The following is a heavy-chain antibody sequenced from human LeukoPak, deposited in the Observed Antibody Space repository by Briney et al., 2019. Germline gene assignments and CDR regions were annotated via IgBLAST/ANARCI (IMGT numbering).Heavy chain of an antibody. V-gene: IGHV1-46*01. J-gene: IGHJ6*03. CDR3: AREGIAVAGIGGMDV. Sequence: ASVKVSCKASGYTFTSYYMHWVRQAPGQGLEWMGIINPSGGSTSYAQKFQGRVTMTRDTSTSTVYMELSSLRSEDTAVYYCAREGIAVAGIGGMDVWGKGTTVTVSS. CDR2: INPSGGST. D-gene: IGHD6-19*01. CDR1: GYTFTSYY.